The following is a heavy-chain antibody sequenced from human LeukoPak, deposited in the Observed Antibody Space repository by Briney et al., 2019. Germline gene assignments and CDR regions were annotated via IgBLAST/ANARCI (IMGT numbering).Heavy chain of an antibody. CDR1: GDSVSSHSAA. D-gene: IGHD3-10*01. V-gene: IGHV6-1*01. Sequence: SQTLSLACAISGDSVSSHSAAWNWIRQSPARGLEWLGRTYYRSKWYSDYAVSVKSRITINPDTSKNQFSLQLNSVTPEDTAVYYCARDSDYYASATYYRVGFDPWGQGTLVTVSS. J-gene: IGHJ5*02. CDR3: ARDSDYYASATYYRVGFDP. CDR2: TYYRSKWYS.